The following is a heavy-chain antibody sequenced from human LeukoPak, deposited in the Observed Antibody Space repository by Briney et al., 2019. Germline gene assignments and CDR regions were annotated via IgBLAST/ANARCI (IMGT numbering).Heavy chain of an antibody. J-gene: IGHJ3*02. D-gene: IGHD3/OR15-3a*01. V-gene: IGHV4-38-2*02. CDR3: ASYDYAGRILGLDI. Sequence: PSETLSLTCTVSGYSISTGYYWDWIRQPPGKGLEWIGTFYHGGSTYYNPSLKSRVTISVDTSKNQFSLNLTSVTAADTAVYYCASYDYAGRILGLDIWGQGTMVTVSS. CDR2: FYHGGST. CDR1: GYSISTGYY.